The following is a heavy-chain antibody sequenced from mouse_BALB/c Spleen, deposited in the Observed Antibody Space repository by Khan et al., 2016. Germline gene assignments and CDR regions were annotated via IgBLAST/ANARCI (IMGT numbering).Heavy chain of an antibody. CDR3: AYYGSRYYFDY. CDR1: GYTFSSYW. CDR2: ILPGSGST. V-gene: IGHV1-9*01. J-gene: IGHJ2*01. Sequence: VQLQESGAELMKPGASVKISCKATGYTFSSYWIEWVKQRPGHGLEWIGEILPGSGSTNYNEKFKGKATFTADTSSNTAYMQLSSLTSEDSAVYYCAYYGSRYYFDYWGQGTTLTVSS. D-gene: IGHD1-1*01.